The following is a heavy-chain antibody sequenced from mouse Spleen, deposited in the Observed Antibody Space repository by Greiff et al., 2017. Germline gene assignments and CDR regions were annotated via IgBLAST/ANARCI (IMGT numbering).Heavy chain of an antibody. V-gene: IGHV5-9*01. CDR2: ISSGGGNT. CDR1: GFTFSSYA. Sequence: DVMLVESGGGLVKLGGSLKLSCAASGFTFSSYAMSWVRQTPEKRLEWVATISSGGGNTYYPDSMKGRFTISRDNAKNTLYLQMSSLKSEDTAMYYCARLTTVVAFDYWGQGTTLTVSS. D-gene: IGHD1-1*01. CDR3: ARLTTVVAFDY. J-gene: IGHJ2*01.